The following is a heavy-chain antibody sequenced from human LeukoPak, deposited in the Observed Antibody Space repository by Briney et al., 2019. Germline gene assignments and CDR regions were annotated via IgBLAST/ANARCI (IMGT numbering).Heavy chain of an antibody. Sequence: SETLSLTCTVSGGSISSGGYYWSWIRQHPGKGLEWIGYIYYSGSTYYNPSLKSRVTISVDTSRNQFSLKLNSVTAADTAVYYCARLFVTAAGTRGYYFDYWGQGTLVTVSS. D-gene: IGHD6-13*01. CDR1: GGSISSGGYY. V-gene: IGHV4-31*03. J-gene: IGHJ4*02. CDR2: IYYSGST. CDR3: ARLFVTAAGTRGYYFDY.